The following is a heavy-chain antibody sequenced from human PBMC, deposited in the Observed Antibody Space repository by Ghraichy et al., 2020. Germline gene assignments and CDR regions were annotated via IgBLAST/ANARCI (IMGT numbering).Heavy chain of an antibody. CDR1: GGSISSSSYY. Sequence: SETLSLTCTVSGGSISSSSYYWGWIRQPPGKGLEWIGSSYYSGSTYYNPSLKSRVTISVDTSKNQFSLKLSSVTAADTAVYYCARRPAEVYYYDSSGYFDYWGQGTLVTVSS. J-gene: IGHJ4*02. CDR2: SYYSGST. V-gene: IGHV4-39*01. D-gene: IGHD3-22*01. CDR3: ARRPAEVYYYDSSGYFDY.